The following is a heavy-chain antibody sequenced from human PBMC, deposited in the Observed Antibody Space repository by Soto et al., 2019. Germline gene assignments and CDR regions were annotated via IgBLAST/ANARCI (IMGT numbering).Heavy chain of an antibody. J-gene: IGHJ6*02. CDR2: ISGSGGST. V-gene: IGHV3-23*01. D-gene: IGHD3-3*01. CDR1: GFTFSSYA. Sequence: GGSLRLCCAASGFTFSSYAMSWVRQAPGKGLERVSAISGSGGSTYYADSVKGRFTISRDNSKNTLYLQMNSLRAEDTAVYYCAKGPITIFGVVSFYGMDVWGQGTTVTVSS. CDR3: AKGPITIFGVVSFYGMDV.